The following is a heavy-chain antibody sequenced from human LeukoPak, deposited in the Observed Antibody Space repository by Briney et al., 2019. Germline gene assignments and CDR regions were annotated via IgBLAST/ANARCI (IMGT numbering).Heavy chain of an antibody. D-gene: IGHD5-18*01. Sequence: SVKVSCKASGGTFSSYAISWVRQAPGQGLEWMGRIIPIFGIANYAQKFQGRITITADKSTSTAYMELSSLRSEDTAVYYCARGRDTAMVTSLGYFDYWGQGTLVTVSS. V-gene: IGHV1-69*04. CDR2: IIPIFGIA. CDR1: GGTFSSYA. CDR3: ARGRDTAMVTSLGYFDY. J-gene: IGHJ4*02.